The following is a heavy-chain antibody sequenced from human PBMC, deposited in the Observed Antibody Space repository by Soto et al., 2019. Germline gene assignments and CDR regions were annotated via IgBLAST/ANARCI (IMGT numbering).Heavy chain of an antibody. CDR3: ARGPTYYYDSSGYSLDY. Sequence: NPSETLSLTCAVYCGSFSGYYWSWIRQPPGKGLEWIGEINHSGSTNYNPSLKSRVTISVDTSKNQFSLKLSSVTAADTAVYYCARGPTYYYDSSGYSLDYWGQGTLVTVSS. CDR2: INHSGST. D-gene: IGHD3-22*01. CDR1: CGSFSGYY. J-gene: IGHJ4*02. V-gene: IGHV4-34*01.